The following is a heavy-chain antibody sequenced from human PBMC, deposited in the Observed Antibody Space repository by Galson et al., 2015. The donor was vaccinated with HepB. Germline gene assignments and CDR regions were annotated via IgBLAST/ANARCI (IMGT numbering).Heavy chain of an antibody. V-gene: IGHV3-23*01. D-gene: IGHD3-10*01. CDR3: AKDRYYYGSGSYGSFDY. CDR1: GFTFSSYA. CDR2: ISGSGGST. J-gene: IGHJ4*02. Sequence: SLRLSCAASGFTFSSYAMSWVRQAPGKGLEWVSAISGSGGSTYYADSVKGRFTISRDNSKNTLYPQMNSLRAEDTAVYYCAKDRYYYGSGSYGSFDYWGQGTLVTVSS.